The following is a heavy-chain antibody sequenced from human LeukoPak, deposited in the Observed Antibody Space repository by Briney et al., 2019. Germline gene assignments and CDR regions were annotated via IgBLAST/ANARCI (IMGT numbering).Heavy chain of an antibody. CDR3: ARDTYNSSWYTPVGYYYYYMDV. V-gene: IGHV1-2*02. D-gene: IGHD6-13*01. CDR1: GYTFTGYY. CDR2: INPNSGGT. J-gene: IGHJ6*03. Sequence: GASVKVSCKASGYTFTGYYMHWVRQPPGQGLEWMGWINPNSGGTNYAQKFQGRVTMTRDTSISTAYMELSSLRSEDTAVYYCARDTYNSSWYTPVGYYYYYMDVWGKGITVTVSS.